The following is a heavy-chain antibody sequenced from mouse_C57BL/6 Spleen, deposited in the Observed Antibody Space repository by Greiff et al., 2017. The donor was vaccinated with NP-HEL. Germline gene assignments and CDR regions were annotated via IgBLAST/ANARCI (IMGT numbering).Heavy chain of an antibody. J-gene: IGHJ2*01. V-gene: IGHV1-7*01. D-gene: IGHD5-1*01. CDR1: GYTFTSYW. Sequence: QVQLKQSGAELAKPGASVKLSCKASGYTFTSYWMHWVKQRPGQGLEWIGYINPSSGYTKYNQKFKDKATLTADKSSSTAYMQLSSLTYEDSAVYYCARGPSYLRHYFDYWGQGTTLTVSS. CDR2: INPSSGYT. CDR3: ARGPSYLRHYFDY.